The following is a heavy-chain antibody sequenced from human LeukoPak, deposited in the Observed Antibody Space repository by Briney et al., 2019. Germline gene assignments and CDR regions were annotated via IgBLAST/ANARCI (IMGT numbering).Heavy chain of an antibody. D-gene: IGHD3-10*01. V-gene: IGHV1-8*01. CDR2: MNPNSGNT. CDR1: GYTFTTYD. CDR3: TRGPSRDYGSGSSWFDA. J-gene: IGHJ5*02. Sequence: ASVKVSCTASGYTFTTYDINWVRQVTRQGLEWMGWMNPNSGNTGHAKKTPGRVTMTTNTTINTTYMVLNRLSSEATAVHYVTRGPSRDYGSGSSWFDAWGQGTLVTVSS.